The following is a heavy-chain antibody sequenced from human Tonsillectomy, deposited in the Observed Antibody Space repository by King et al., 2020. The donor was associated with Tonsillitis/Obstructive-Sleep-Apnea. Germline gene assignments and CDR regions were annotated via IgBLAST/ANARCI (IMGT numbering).Heavy chain of an antibody. J-gene: IGHJ6*02. Sequence: VQLPQWGAGLLKPSETLSLTCAVYGGSFSGYYWSWIRQPPGKGLEWIGEIDHSGSTNYNPSLKSRVTISVDTSKNQISLKVRSVTAADTAVYYCAREKDNDYAMDVWGQGTTVTVSS. CDR2: IDHSGST. CDR3: AREKDNDYAMDV. D-gene: IGHD2-15*01. CDR1: GGSFSGYY. V-gene: IGHV4-34*01.